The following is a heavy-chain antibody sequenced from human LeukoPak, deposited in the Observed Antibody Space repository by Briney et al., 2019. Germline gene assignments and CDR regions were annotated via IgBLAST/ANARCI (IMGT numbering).Heavy chain of an antibody. Sequence: GGSLRLSCAASGFTFSSYWMHWVRQAPGKGLVWVSRINSDGSSTSYADSVKGRFTISRDNAKNTLHLQMNSLRVEYTAVYYCARGDPSWGVVVISEAHYWGQGTLVTVSS. V-gene: IGHV3-74*01. CDR1: GFTFSSYW. J-gene: IGHJ4*02. CDR2: INSDGSST. D-gene: IGHD3-22*01. CDR3: ARGDPSWGVVVISEAHY.